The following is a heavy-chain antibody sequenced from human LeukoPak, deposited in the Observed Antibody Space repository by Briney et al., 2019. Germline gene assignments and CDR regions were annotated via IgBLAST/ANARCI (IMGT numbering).Heavy chain of an antibody. V-gene: IGHV1-69*06. CDR2: IIPIFGTA. CDR1: GGTFSSYA. CDR3: ASRGAAMVLDY. Sequence: GASVKVSCKASGGTFSSYAISWVRQAPGQGLEWMGGIIPIFGTANYAQKFQGRVTITADKSTSTAYMELSSLRSEDTAVYYCASRGAAMVLDYWGQGTLVTVSS. J-gene: IGHJ4*02. D-gene: IGHD5-18*01.